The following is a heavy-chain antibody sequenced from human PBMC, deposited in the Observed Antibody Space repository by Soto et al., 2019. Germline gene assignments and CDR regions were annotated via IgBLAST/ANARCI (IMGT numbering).Heavy chain of an antibody. CDR1: GFMFSDDF. J-gene: IGHJ4*02. CDR3: TSPQRSSSVWHYY. Sequence: EVQLVESGGGLVQPGGSLRLSCAASGFMFSDDFMEWVRQAPGKGLEWVGRAKNKIGHCMTVYASSVKGRFTISRDESKKSLFLQTTSLETEVTAVYYCTSPQRSSSVWHYYWCQGNLVSVPS. CDR2: AKNKIGHCMT. V-gene: IGHV3-72*01. D-gene: IGHD6-19*01.